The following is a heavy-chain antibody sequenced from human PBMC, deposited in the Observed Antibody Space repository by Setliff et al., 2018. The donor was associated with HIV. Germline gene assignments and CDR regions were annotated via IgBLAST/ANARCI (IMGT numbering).Heavy chain of an antibody. Sequence: PGGSLRLSCVASGFTFSFHSMSWVRQAPGKGLEWVASINGAGGYKNYADSLKGRFSVSRDNAQNSLYLEMNSLRAEDTALYYCAREGVYLGRAFDVWGQGTTVTVSS. D-gene: IGHD2-8*01. CDR2: INGAGGYK. J-gene: IGHJ3*01. CDR3: AREGVYLGRAFDV. CDR1: GFTFSFHS. V-gene: IGHV3-21*01.